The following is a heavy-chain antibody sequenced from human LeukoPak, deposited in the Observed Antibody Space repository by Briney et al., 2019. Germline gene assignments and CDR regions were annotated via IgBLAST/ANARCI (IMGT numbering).Heavy chain of an antibody. J-gene: IGHJ4*02. D-gene: IGHD6-13*01. CDR3: ARGGVAAAGTFDY. CDR1: GGSISSYY. V-gene: IGHV4-59*01. Sequence: SETLSLTCTVSGGSISSYYWSWIRQPPGRGLEWIGYIYYSGSTNYNPSLKSRVTISADTSKNQFSLKLSSVTAADTAVYYCARGGVAAAGTFDYWGQGTLVTVSS. CDR2: IYYSGST.